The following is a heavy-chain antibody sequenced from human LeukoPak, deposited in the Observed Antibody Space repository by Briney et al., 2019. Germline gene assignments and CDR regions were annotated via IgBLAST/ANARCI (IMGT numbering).Heavy chain of an antibody. CDR2: ISYDGSNK. Sequence: GGSLRLSCAASGFTFSSCAMHWVRQAPGKGLEWVAVISYDGSNKYYADSVKGRFTISRDNSKNTLYLQMNSLRDEDTAIYYCARDYGDLPARVPYFDYWGQGTLVTVPS. CDR3: ARDYGDLPARVPYFDY. V-gene: IGHV3-30*03. J-gene: IGHJ4*02. D-gene: IGHD4-17*01. CDR1: GFTFSSCA.